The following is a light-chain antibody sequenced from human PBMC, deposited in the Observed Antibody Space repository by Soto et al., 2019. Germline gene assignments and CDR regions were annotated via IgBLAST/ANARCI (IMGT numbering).Light chain of an antibody. CDR2: GAS. J-gene: IGKJ4*02. CDR3: QRYSDWPLT. CDR1: QTLYNN. Sequence: EIVMTQSPATLSVSPGERATLSCRASQTLYNNLAWYQQKLGQAPRLLIYGASARATDIPARFSGSVSGTEFTLTISGLQSEDFAIYYCQRYSDWPLTFGGGTKVEIK. V-gene: IGKV3-15*01.